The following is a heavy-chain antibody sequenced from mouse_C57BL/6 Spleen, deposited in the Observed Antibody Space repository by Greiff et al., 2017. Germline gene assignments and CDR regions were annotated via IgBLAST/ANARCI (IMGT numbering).Heavy chain of an antibody. J-gene: IGHJ2*01. D-gene: IGHD1-1*01. CDR1: GYTFTSYW. Sequence: QVQLQQPGAELVKPGASVKLSCKASGYTFTSYWMHWVKQRPGQGLEWIGMIHPNSGSTNYNEKFKSKATLTVDKSSSTAYIQLSSLTSEDSAVYYCAYGSSLDYWGQGTTLKVSS. CDR2: IHPNSGST. V-gene: IGHV1-64*01. CDR3: AYGSSLDY.